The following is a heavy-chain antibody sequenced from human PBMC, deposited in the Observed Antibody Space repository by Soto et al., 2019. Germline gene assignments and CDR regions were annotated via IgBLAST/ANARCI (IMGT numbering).Heavy chain of an antibody. Sequence: QVQLVQSGVEVKKPGASVKVSCRASGYTFSSYGMSWVRQAPGQGLEWLGWISDYNGNTKYAQKVQGRVTLTTDTSTRAAYMELRSLRYDDTAVYYCARESGSDLSAPGAVFDYWGQGTLVTVSS. V-gene: IGHV1-18*01. J-gene: IGHJ4*02. D-gene: IGHD1-26*01. CDR1: GYTFSSYG. CDR2: ISDYNGNT. CDR3: ARESGSDLSAPGAVFDY.